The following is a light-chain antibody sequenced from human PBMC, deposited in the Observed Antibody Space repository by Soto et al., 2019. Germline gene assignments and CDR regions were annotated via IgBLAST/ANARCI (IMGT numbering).Light chain of an antibody. CDR2: LEGSGSY. CDR1: SGHSSYI. J-gene: IGLJ2*01. Sequence: QPVLTQSSSASASLGSSVKLTCTLSSGHSSYIIAWHQQQPGKAPRYLMKLEGSGSYNKGSGVHDRFSGSSSGADRYLTISNLQSEDEADYYCETWDSNSVVFGGGTKLTVL. V-gene: IGLV4-60*03. CDR3: ETWDSNSVV.